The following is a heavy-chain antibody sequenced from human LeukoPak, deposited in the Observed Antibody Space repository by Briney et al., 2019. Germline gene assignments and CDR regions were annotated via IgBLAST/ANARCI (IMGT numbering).Heavy chain of an antibody. J-gene: IGHJ5*02. D-gene: IGHD2-2*01. Sequence: GGSLRLSCAASGFTFSTYNMNWVRQAPGKGLEWVSYISSSTGTIYYADSVKGRFTISRDNAKNSLYLQMNSLRAEDTAVYYCARAQFYCSGTSCHGAWLDPWGQGTLVTVSS. CDR2: ISSSTGTI. CDR1: GFTFSTYN. V-gene: IGHV3-48*01. CDR3: ARAQFYCSGTSCHGAWLDP.